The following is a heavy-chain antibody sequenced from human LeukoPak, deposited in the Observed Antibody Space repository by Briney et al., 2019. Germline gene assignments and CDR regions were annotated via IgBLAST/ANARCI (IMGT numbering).Heavy chain of an antibody. V-gene: IGHV3-15*01. J-gene: IGHJ4*02. D-gene: IGHD5-12*01. CDR2: IKSKTDGGTT. CDR1: GFTFSNAW. CDR3: TTDPTDNSGYELDPQNFDY. Sequence: PGGSLRLSCAASGFTFSNAWMSWVRQAPGKGLEWVGRIKSKTDGGTTDYAAPVKGRFTISRDDSKNTLYLQMNSLKTEDTAVYYCTTDPTDNSGYELDPQNFDYWGQGTLVTVSS.